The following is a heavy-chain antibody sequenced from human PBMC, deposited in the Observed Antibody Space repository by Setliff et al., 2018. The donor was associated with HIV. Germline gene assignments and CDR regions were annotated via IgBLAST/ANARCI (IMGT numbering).Heavy chain of an antibody. D-gene: IGHD6-19*01. CDR2: ISAYNDNT. CDR1: GYTFSSYG. Sequence: GASVKVSCKASGYTFSSYGVSWVRQAPGQGLEWMGWISAYNDNTNYAQKLQGRVTMTTDTSTSTAYMELKSLSSDDTAVYFCARDRSPTVAGTFGYWGQGTLVTVSS. V-gene: IGHV1-18*01. J-gene: IGHJ4*02. CDR3: ARDRSPTVAGTFGY.